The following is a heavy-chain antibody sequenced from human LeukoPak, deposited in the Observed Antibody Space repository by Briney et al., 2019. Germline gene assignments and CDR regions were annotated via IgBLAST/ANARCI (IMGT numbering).Heavy chain of an antibody. CDR1: GYTFAGYY. J-gene: IGHJ4*02. CDR3: ARHSDSAGFAR. D-gene: IGHD4-11*01. V-gene: IGHV1-2*06. CDR2: INPNSGGT. Sequence: ASVRVSCKASGYTFAGYYLHWVRQAPGQGLEWMGRINPNSGGTNYAPKFQDRVAMTRDTSNSTAYMELSRLRSDDTAVYYCARHSDSAGFARWGQGSLVIVSS.